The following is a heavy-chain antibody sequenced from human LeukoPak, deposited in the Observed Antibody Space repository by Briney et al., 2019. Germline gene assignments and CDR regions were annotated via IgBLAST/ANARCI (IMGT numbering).Heavy chain of an antibody. CDR3: ARHEDSSGFDY. Sequence: SETLSLTCTVSGGSISSYYWSWIRQPPGKGLEWIGYIYYSGSTNYNPSLKSRVTISVDTSKNQFSLKLSSVTAADTAVYYCARHEDSSGFDYWGQGTLVTVSS. J-gene: IGHJ4*02. CDR2: IYYSGST. D-gene: IGHD6-19*01. CDR1: GGSISSYY. V-gene: IGHV4-59*08.